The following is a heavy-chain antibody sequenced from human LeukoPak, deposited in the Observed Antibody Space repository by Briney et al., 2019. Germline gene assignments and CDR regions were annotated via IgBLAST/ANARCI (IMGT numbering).Heavy chain of an antibody. CDR3: LAQGDGLIVVVNRLSRFDY. CDR1: GGSISSSSYY. CDR2: IYYSGST. Sequence: SETLSLTCTVSGGSISSSSYYWGWIRQPPGKGLEWVGSIYYSGSTYYNPSLKSRVTISVDTSKNQFSLKLSSVTAADTAVYYCLAQGDGLIVVVNRLSRFDYWGQGTLVTVSS. D-gene: IGHD3-22*01. V-gene: IGHV4-39*01. J-gene: IGHJ4*02.